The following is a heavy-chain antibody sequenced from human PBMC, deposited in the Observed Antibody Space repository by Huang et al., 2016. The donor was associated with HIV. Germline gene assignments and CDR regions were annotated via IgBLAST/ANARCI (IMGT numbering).Heavy chain of an antibody. CDR1: GFTFSTYA. Sequence: EVNLLESGGGLVQPGGSLRLSCAASGFTFSTYAMSWVRQSPGKGLGWVSAISYTGGSTYYTDSVKGRFASSRDNSKNTLFLQMNSLRVEDTAVYYCAKRGMSGTYHLDHWGQGTLVTVSS. V-gene: IGHV3-23*01. CDR2: ISYTGGST. J-gene: IGHJ4*02. CDR3: AKRGMSGTYHLDH. D-gene: IGHD1-1*01.